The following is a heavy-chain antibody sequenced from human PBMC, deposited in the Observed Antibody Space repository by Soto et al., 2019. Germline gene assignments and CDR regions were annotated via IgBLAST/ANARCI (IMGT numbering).Heavy chain of an antibody. CDR1: GDTFTSYA. J-gene: IGHJ4*02. V-gene: IGHV1-3*01. D-gene: IGHD1-26*01. Sequence: ASVKLSCKASGDTFTSYAMHCVRQAPGQRLEWMGWINAGNGNTKYSQKFQGRVTITRDTSASTAYMELSSLRSEDTAVYYCARDDSGFSGSHYIDYFNYWGQGALVTVSS. CDR3: ARDDSGFSGSHYIDYFNY. CDR2: INAGNGNT.